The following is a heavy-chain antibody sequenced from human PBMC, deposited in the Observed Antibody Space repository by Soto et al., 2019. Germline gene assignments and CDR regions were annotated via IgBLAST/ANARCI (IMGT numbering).Heavy chain of an antibody. V-gene: IGHV3-30-3*01. CDR3: ARDMEMATIWAFDI. D-gene: IGHD5-12*01. J-gene: IGHJ3*02. Sequence: QVQLVESGGGVVQPGRSLRLSCAASGFTFSSYAMHWVRQAPGKGLEWVAVISYAGSNKYYADSVKGRFTISRDNSKNTLYLQMNSLRAEDTAVYYCARDMEMATIWAFDIWGKGTMVTVSS. CDR1: GFTFSSYA. CDR2: ISYAGSNK.